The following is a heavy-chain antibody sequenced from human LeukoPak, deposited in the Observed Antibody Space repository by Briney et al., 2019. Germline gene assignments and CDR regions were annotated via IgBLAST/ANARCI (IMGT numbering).Heavy chain of an antibody. CDR2: ISSSSSYI. D-gene: IGHD1-26*01. V-gene: IGHV3-21*01. CDR1: GFTFSSYS. Sequence: PGGSLRLSCAASGFTFSSYSMNWVRQAPGKGLEWASSISSSSSYIYYADSVKGRFTISRDNAKNSLYLQMNSLRAEDTAVYYCARDPRPDIVGATHDYWGQGTLVTVSS. CDR3: ARDPRPDIVGATHDY. J-gene: IGHJ4*02.